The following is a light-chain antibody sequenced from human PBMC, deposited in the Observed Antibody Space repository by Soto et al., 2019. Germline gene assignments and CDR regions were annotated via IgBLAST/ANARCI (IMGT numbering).Light chain of an antibody. CDR1: QGISTY. CDR3: QKYNSVPLT. Sequence: DIQMTQSPSSLSASVGDRVTITCRASQGISTYLAWYQQKPGKVPKLLIYAASTLQSGVPSRFSGSGSGTDFTLTISSLQPEDVATYYCQKYNSVPLTFCGGTKVEIK. J-gene: IGKJ4*01. V-gene: IGKV1-27*01. CDR2: AAS.